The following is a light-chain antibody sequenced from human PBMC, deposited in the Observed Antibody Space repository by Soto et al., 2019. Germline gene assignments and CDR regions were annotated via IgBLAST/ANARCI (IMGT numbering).Light chain of an antibody. CDR1: SSNIGAGYD. Sequence: QSVLTQPPSVSGAPGQRVTISCTGSSSNIGAGYDVHWYQQLPGTAPKLLIYGNNNRPSGVPDRFSGSKSGTSASLAITGLQAEDEADYYCQSYDSSLSEYVFGSGTNVTVL. CDR3: QSYDSSLSEYV. V-gene: IGLV1-40*01. CDR2: GNN. J-gene: IGLJ1*01.